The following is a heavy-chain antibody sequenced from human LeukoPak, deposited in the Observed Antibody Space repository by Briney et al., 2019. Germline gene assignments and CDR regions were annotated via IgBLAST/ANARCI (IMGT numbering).Heavy chain of an antibody. CDR2: IYYSGST. V-gene: IGHV4-39*01. D-gene: IGHD5-24*01. CDR3: ARRWRPYYFDY. CDR1: GGSISSSSYY. Sequence: PSETLSLTCTVSGGSISSSSYYWGWIRQPPGKGLEWIGSIYYSGSTYYNPSLKSRVTISVDTSKNQFSLKLSSVTAADTAVYYCARRWRPYYFDYWGQGTLVTVSS. J-gene: IGHJ4*02.